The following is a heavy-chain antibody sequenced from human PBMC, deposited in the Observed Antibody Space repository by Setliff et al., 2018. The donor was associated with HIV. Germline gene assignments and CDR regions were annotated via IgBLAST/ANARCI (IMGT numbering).Heavy chain of an antibody. CDR2: FYSGGGT. V-gene: IGHV4-39*01. CDR1: TGSISRYFYY. Sequence: SETLSLTCTVSTGSISRYFYYWAWIRQPPGKGLEWIGSFYSGGGTSYNPSINSRVTISVDTSKNQFSLKLRSVTAADTSMYYCARQRADCSGGSCYGYWGQGTLVTVSS. J-gene: IGHJ4*01. CDR3: ARQRADCSGGSCYGY. D-gene: IGHD2-15*01.